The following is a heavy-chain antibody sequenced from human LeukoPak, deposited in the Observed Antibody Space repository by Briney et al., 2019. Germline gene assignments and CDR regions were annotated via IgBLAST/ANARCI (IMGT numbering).Heavy chain of an antibody. V-gene: IGHV1-69*13. J-gene: IGHJ3*02. CDR1: GGTFSSYA. CDR2: IIPIFGTA. D-gene: IGHD1-26*01. Sequence: GASVKVSCKASGGTFSSYAISWVRQAPGQGLEWMGGIIPIFGTANYAQKFQGRVTITADESTSTAYMELSSLRSEDTAVYYCARDILGTAERAFDIWAKGQWSPSLQ. CDR3: ARDILGTAERAFDI.